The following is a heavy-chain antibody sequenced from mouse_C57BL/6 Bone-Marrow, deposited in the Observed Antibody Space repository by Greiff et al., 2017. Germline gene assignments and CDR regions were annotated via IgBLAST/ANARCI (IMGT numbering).Heavy chain of an antibody. Sequence: DVMLVESGGGLVKPGGSLTLSCAASGFTFSDYGMHWVRQAPEKGLEWVAYISSGSSTIYYADTVKGRFTISRDNAKNTLFLQMTSLRSEDTAMYYCARGGLGEDYAMDYWGQGTSVTVSS. CDR3: ARGGLGEDYAMDY. J-gene: IGHJ4*01. V-gene: IGHV5-17*01. CDR2: ISSGSSTI. CDR1: GFTFSDYG. D-gene: IGHD4-1*01.